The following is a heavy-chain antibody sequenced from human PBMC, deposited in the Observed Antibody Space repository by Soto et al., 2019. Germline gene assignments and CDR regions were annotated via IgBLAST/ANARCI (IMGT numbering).Heavy chain of an antibody. J-gene: IGHJ6*01. CDR1: GFTFSSYA. CDR3: ARGLSTRPPGGMDV. V-gene: IGHV3-30-3*01. CDR2: ISYDGSNK. Sequence: QVQLVESGGGVVQPGRSLRLSCAASGFTFSSYAMHWVRQAPGKGLEWVAVISYDGSNKYYADSVKGRFTISRDNSKNTLYLQMNSLRAEDTAMYYCARGLSTRPPGGMDVW.